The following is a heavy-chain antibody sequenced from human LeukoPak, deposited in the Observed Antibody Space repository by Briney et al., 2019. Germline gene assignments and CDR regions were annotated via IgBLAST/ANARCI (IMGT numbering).Heavy chain of an antibody. D-gene: IGHD3-22*01. CDR3: ASTDYYDSSGYQFDY. J-gene: IGHJ4*02. CDR1: GDSISSGDYY. Sequence: KASETLSLTCTVSGDSISSGDYYWSWLRQPAGKGLEWIGYIYYSGSTNYNPSLKSRVTISVDTSKNQFSLKLSSVTAADTAVYYCASTDYYDSSGYQFDYWGQGTLVTVSS. V-gene: IGHV4-61*10. CDR2: IYYSGST.